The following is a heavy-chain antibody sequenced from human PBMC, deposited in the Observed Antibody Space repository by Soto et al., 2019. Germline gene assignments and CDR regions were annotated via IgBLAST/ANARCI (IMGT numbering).Heavy chain of an antibody. J-gene: IGHJ6*02. CDR2: LSYDGSEK. V-gene: IGHV3-33*01. CDR3: ARGQLVNPGYYYGMDI. CDR1: GFPFRDYA. D-gene: IGHD3-22*01. Sequence: QVQLVESGGGVVQPGRSLRLSCAASGFPFRDYAFHWVHQPPGKGLEWVAVLSYDGSEKYYGDSVKGRFTISRDNAKNMLYLQLSSLRAEDTAVYYCARGQLVNPGYYYGMDIWGQGTTVTVSS.